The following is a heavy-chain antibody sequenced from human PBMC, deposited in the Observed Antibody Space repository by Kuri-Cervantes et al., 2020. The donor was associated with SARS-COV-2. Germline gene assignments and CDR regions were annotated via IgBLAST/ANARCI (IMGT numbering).Heavy chain of an antibody. D-gene: IGHD1-26*01. CDR1: GFTFSSYA. V-gene: IGHV3-21*01. Sequence: GESLKISCAASGFTFSSYAMNWVRQAPGKGLEWVSSISSSSSYIYYADSVKGRFTISRDNAKNSLYLQMNSLRAEDTAVYYCARSPPQVGATAKPYYFDYWGQGTLVTVSS. CDR2: ISSSSSYI. J-gene: IGHJ4*02. CDR3: ARSPPQVGATAKPYYFDY.